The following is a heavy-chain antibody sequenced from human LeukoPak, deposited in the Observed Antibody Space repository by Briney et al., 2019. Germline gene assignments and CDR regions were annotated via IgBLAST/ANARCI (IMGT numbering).Heavy chain of an antibody. CDR2: IKSKTDGGTT. J-gene: IGHJ4*02. V-gene: IGHV3-15*01. D-gene: IGHD4-23*01. Sequence: GGSLRLSCAASGFTLSSYAMSWVRQAPGKGLEWVGRIKSKTDGGTTDYAAPVKGRFTISRDDSKNTLYLQMNSLKTEDTAVYYCTTDYGGNYPYFDYWGQGTLVTISS. CDR1: GFTLSSYA. CDR3: TTDYGGNYPYFDY.